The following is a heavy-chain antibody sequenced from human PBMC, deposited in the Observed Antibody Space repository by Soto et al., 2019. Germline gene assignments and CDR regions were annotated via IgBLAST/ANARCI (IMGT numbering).Heavy chain of an antibody. D-gene: IGHD6-13*01. CDR3: ASSGIAAASFDY. V-gene: IGHV3-7*03. J-gene: IGHJ4*02. Sequence: GGSLRLSCAASGFTFSSYWMSWVRQAPGKGLEWVANIKQDGSEKYYVDSVKDRFTISRDNAKNSLYLQMNSLRAEDTAVYYCASSGIAAASFDYWGQGTLVTVSS. CDR2: IKQDGSEK. CDR1: GFTFSSYW.